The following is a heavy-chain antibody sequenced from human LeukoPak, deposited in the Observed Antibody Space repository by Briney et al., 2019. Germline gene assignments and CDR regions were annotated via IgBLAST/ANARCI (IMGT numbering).Heavy chain of an antibody. V-gene: IGHV1-2*02. CDR2: ITPNSGGT. CDR3: AREVFGATMIDY. J-gene: IGHJ4*02. D-gene: IGHD1-26*01. Sequence: ASVKVSCKASGYTFTGYYMHWVRQAPGQGLEWMGWITPNSGGTNYAQKFQGRVTMTRDTAISTAYMELSRLRSDDTAVYYSAREVFGATMIDYWGQGTLVTVSS. CDR1: GYTFTGYY.